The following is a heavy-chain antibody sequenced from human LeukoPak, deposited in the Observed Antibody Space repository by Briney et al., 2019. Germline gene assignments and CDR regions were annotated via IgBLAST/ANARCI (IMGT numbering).Heavy chain of an antibody. CDR2: MNPNSGNT. CDR1: GYTFTGYY. CDR3: ASGYSYGSDY. J-gene: IGHJ4*02. D-gene: IGHD5-18*01. Sequence: ASVKVSCKASGYTFTGYYMHWVRQAPGQGLEWMGWMNPNSGNTGYAQKFQGRVTMTRNTSISTAYMELSSLRSEDTAVYYCASGYSYGSDYWGQGTLVTVSS. V-gene: IGHV1-8*02.